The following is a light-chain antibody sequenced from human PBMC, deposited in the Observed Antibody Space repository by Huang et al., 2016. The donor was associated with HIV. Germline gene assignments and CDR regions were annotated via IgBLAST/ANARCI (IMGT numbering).Light chain of an antibody. Sequence: DIVMTQSPDSLAVSLGERAAIHCKSSQSLLYRSNNKNYLAWYQQKPGQPPKLLIYWASTRDSGVPDRFSGSGSGTDCTLTISSLQAADVAVYYCQQYYNTPFTFGPGTKVDIK. V-gene: IGKV4-1*01. CDR1: QSLLYRSNNKNY. CDR3: QQYYNTPFT. J-gene: IGKJ3*01. CDR2: WAS.